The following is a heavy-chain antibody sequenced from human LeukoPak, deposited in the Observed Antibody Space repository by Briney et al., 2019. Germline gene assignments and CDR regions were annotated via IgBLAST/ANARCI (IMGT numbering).Heavy chain of an antibody. CDR2: ISGSGGST. D-gene: IGHD6-19*01. Sequence: AGGSLRLSCAASGFTFSSYAMSWVRQAPGKGLEWVSAISGSGGSTYYADSVKGRFTISRDSSKNTLYLQMNSLRAEDTAVYYCAKDKQWLVGYFDYWGQGTLVTVSS. J-gene: IGHJ4*02. CDR1: GFTFSSYA. V-gene: IGHV3-23*01. CDR3: AKDKQWLVGYFDY.